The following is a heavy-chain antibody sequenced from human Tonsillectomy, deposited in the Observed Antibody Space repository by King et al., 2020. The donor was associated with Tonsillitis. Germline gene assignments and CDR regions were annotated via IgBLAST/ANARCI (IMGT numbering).Heavy chain of an antibody. CDR3: AKDQNYYGSGIFDY. CDR2: FIGVGGGP. V-gene: IGHV3-23*04. J-gene: IGHJ4*02. Sequence: VQLVESGGGLVQPGGSLRLSCAASGFPFSSYAMSWVRQAPGKGLEWVSAFIGVGGGPYYADSVKGRFTISRDNSKNTLYLQMNSLRAEDTAVYYCAKDQNYYGSGIFDYWGQGTLVTVSS. D-gene: IGHD3-10*01. CDR1: GFPFSSYA.